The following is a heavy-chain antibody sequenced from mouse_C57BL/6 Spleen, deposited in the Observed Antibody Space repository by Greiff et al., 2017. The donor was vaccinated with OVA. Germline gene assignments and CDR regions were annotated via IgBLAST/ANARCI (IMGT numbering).Heavy chain of an antibody. CDR3: ARRAYYSNLYYFDY. Sequence: VQLQQSGAELVKPGASVKISCKASGYAFSSYWMNWVKQRPGKGLEWIGQIYPGDGDTNYNGKFKGKATLTADKSSSTAYMQLSSLTSEDSAVYFCARRAYYSNLYYFDYWGQGTTLTVSS. CDR2: IYPGDGDT. V-gene: IGHV1-80*01. CDR1: GYAFSSYW. J-gene: IGHJ2*01. D-gene: IGHD2-5*01.